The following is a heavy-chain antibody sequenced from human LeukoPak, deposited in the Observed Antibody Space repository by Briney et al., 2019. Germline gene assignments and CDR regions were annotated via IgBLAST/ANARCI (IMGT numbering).Heavy chain of an antibody. Sequence: GASVKVSCKASGYTFTGYYMHWVRQAPGQGLEWMGWINPNSGGTNYAQKFQGRVTMTRDTSISTAYMELSRLRSDDTAVYYCARDPGYDYVWGSYRYGFDYWGQGTLVTVSS. J-gene: IGHJ4*02. CDR1: GYTFTGYY. V-gene: IGHV1-2*02. CDR2: INPNSGGT. D-gene: IGHD3-16*02. CDR3: ARDPGYDYVWGSYRYGFDY.